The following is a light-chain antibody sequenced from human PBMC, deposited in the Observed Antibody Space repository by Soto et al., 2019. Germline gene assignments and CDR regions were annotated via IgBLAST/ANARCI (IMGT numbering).Light chain of an antibody. CDR2: KAS. V-gene: IGKV1-5*03. J-gene: IGKJ1*01. CDR1: QSISSW. Sequence: DIQMTQSPSTLPASVGDRVTISCRASQSISSWLAWYQQKPGKAPKLLIYKASSLDSGVPSRFSGSGSGTEFTLTISSLQPDDFATYYCQQYSSYSPTFAQGTNVEIK. CDR3: QQYSSYSPT.